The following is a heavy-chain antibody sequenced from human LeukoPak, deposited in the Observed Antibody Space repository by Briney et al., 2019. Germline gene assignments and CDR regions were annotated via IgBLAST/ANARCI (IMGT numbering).Heavy chain of an antibody. J-gene: IGHJ4*02. V-gene: IGHV3-23*01. D-gene: IGHD3-3*01. CDR3: ASQGAPYDFWSGYYLLRYFDY. CDR2: ISGSGGST. CDR1: GFTFSSCA. Sequence: GGSLRLSCAVSGFTFSSCAMSWGRQAPGKGLEWVSAISGSGGSTYYADSVKGRFTISRDNSKNTLYLQMNSLRAEDTAVYYCASQGAPYDFWSGYYLLRYFDYWGQGTLVTVSS.